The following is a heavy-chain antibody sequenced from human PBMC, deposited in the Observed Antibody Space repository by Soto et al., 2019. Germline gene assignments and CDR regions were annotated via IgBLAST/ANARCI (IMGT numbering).Heavy chain of an antibody. CDR2: ISGSGGST. CDR1: GFTFSSYA. Sequence: HPGGSLRLSCAASGFTFSSYAMSWVRQAPGKGLEWVSAISGSGGSTYYADSVKGRFTISRDNSKNTLYLQMNSLRAEDTAVYYRAKHEQWLVKGGFDYWGQGTLVTVSS. J-gene: IGHJ4*02. CDR3: AKHEQWLVKGGFDY. D-gene: IGHD6-19*01. V-gene: IGHV3-23*01.